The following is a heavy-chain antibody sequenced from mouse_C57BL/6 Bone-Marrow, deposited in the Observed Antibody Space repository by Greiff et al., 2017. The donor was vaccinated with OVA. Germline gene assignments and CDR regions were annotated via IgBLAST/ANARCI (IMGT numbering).Heavy chain of an antibody. D-gene: IGHD3-2*02. Sequence: VQLKESGPGLVKPSQSLSLTCSVTGYSITSGYYWNWIRQFPGNKLEWMGYISYDGSNNYNPSLKNRISITRDTSKNQFFLKLNSVTTEDTATYYCARDSLGFFYAMDYWGQGTSVTVSS. CDR1: GYSITSGYY. CDR3: ARDSLGFFYAMDY. V-gene: IGHV3-6*01. J-gene: IGHJ4*01. CDR2: ISYDGSN.